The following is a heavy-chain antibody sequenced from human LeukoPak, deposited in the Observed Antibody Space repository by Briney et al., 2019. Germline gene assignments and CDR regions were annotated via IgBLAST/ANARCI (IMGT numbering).Heavy chain of an antibody. CDR3: ARESTARYYDSSGYYGC. D-gene: IGHD3-22*01. Sequence: TSETLSLTCTVSGGSVSNKYWSWIRQPPGKGLEWIGYIYYSGSTNYNPSLKSRVTILVDTSKNQFSLKLSSVTAADTAVYYCARESTARYYDSSGYYGCWGQGTLVTVSS. V-gene: IGHV4-59*02. J-gene: IGHJ4*02. CDR2: IYYSGST. CDR1: GGSVSNKY.